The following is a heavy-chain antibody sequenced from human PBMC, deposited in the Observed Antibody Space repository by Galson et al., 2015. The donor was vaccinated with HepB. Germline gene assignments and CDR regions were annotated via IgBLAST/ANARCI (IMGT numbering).Heavy chain of an antibody. D-gene: IGHD4-23*01. V-gene: IGHV3-11*06. CDR2: ISSSSSYT. J-gene: IGHJ4*02. CDR1: GFTFSNYY. Sequence: SLRLSCAASGFTFSNYYMSWIRQAPGKGLEWVSYISSSSSYTNYADSVKGRFTISRDNAKNSLYLQMNSLRAEDTAVFYCAEEVNYGGHLPTDYWGQGTLVTVSS. CDR3: AEEVNYGGHLPTDY.